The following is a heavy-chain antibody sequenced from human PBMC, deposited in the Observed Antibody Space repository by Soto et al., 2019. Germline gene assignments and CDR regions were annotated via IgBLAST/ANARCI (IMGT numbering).Heavy chain of an antibody. Sequence: GGSLRISCAASGFMFSGSAIHWVRQVSGKGLEWVGRIRSKTNSYATAYAASVKGRFTISRDDSQNTAFLQMNSLKTEDTAVYYCARKGLVGGRNHDAFDIWGQGTMVTVSS. CDR2: IRSKTNSYAT. V-gene: IGHV3-73*01. CDR3: ARKGLVGGRNHDAFDI. J-gene: IGHJ3*02. CDR1: GFMFSGSA. D-gene: IGHD1-26*01.